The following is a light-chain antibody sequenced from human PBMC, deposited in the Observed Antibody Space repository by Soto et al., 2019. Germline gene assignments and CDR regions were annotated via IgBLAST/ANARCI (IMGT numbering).Light chain of an antibody. Sequence: EIVLSQSPATLSLSAWERATLSFRASQSINRHLAWYRQKPGQAPRLLIYDASNRATGIPARFSGSGSGTDFTLTISSLEPEDFGVYYCQQRSNWPPVTFGGGTKVDIK. J-gene: IGKJ4*01. CDR3: QQRSNWPPVT. CDR2: DAS. V-gene: IGKV3-11*01. CDR1: QSINRH.